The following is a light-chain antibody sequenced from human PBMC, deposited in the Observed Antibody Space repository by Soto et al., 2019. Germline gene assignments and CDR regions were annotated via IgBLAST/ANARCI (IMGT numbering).Light chain of an antibody. CDR1: QSVLYSSNNRYY. CDR2: WAS. CDR3: QQYYNTPFT. Sequence: DIVMTQSPDSLAVSLGERATINCKSSQSVLYSSNNRYYLAWYQQRPGQPPKLLIYWASTRESGVPDRFSGSWSGTDFTLTISSLQAEDVAVYYCQQYYNTPFTFGPGTKVDFK. V-gene: IGKV4-1*01. J-gene: IGKJ3*01.